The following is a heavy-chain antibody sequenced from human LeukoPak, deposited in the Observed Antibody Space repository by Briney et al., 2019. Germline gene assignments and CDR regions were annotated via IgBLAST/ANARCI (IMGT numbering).Heavy chain of an antibody. CDR1: GGPFINYA. CDR3: ARMVAGGSGSYLSPYYYYYMDV. Sequence: ASVKVSCKASGGPFINYAISWVRQAPGQGLEWMGWINPNSGGTNYAQKFQGRVTMTRDTSISTAYMELSRLRSDDTAVYYCARMVAGGSGSYLSPYYYYYMDVWGKGTTVTVSS. V-gene: IGHV1-2*02. J-gene: IGHJ6*03. D-gene: IGHD3-10*01. CDR2: INPNSGGT.